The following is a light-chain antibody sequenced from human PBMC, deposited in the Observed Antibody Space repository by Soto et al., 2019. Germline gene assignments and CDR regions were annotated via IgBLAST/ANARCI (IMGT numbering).Light chain of an antibody. Sequence: EMVLTQSPGTLSLSPGERATLSSRASQSVSSNYLAWYQQKPGQAPRPLIYGASSRATGIPDRFSGSGAGTDFTLTISRLESEDFAVYYCQQYGSSPWTFGQGTKVEIK. CDR3: QQYGSSPWT. V-gene: IGKV3-20*01. J-gene: IGKJ1*01. CDR2: GAS. CDR1: QSVSSNY.